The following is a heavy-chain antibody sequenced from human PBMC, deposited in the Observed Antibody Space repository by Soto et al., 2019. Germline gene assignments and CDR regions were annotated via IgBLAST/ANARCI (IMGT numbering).Heavy chain of an antibody. Sequence: QVQLVQSGAEVKKPGSSVKVSCKASGGTFSSYTISWVRQAPGQGLEWMGRIIPILGIANYAQKFQGRVTITADKSTSTAYMELSSLRSDDTAVYYCAASYYDILTQGYYYYGMDVWGQGTTVTVSS. CDR2: IIPILGIA. CDR3: AASYYDILTQGYYYYGMDV. CDR1: GGTFSSYT. J-gene: IGHJ6*02. D-gene: IGHD3-9*01. V-gene: IGHV1-69*02.